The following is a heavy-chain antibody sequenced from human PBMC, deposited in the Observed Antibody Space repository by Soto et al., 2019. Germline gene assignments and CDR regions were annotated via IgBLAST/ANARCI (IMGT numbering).Heavy chain of an antibody. CDR1: GDSVSSNSAA. D-gene: IGHD3-16*02. J-gene: IGHJ4*02. Sequence: SQTLSLTCAISGDSVSSNSAAWNWIRQSPSRGLEWLGRTYYMSKWYNDYAVSVKRRITINPDTSKNQFSLQLNSVTPEDTAVYYCARDEGQGNDYVWGSYRPSYYFDYWGQGTLVTVSS. V-gene: IGHV6-1*01. CDR3: ARDEGQGNDYVWGSYRPSYYFDY. CDR2: TYYMSKWYN.